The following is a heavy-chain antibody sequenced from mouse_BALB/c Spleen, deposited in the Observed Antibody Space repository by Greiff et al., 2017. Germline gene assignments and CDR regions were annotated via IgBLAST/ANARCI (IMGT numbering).Heavy chain of an antibody. CDR1: GDSITSGY. CDR2: ISYSGST. Sequence: EVKLVESGPSLVKPSQTLSLTCSVTGDSITSGYWNWIRKFPGNKLEYMGYISYSGSTYYNPSLKSRISITRDTSKNQYYLQLNSVTTEDTATYYCARGGSDYYGAYYFDYWGQGTTLTVSS. D-gene: IGHD1-1*01. J-gene: IGHJ2*01. CDR3: ARGGSDYYGAYYFDY. V-gene: IGHV3-8*02.